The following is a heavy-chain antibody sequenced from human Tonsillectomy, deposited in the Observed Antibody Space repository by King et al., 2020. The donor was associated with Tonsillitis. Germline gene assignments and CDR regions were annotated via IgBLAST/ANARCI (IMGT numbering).Heavy chain of an antibody. V-gene: IGHV3-23*04. Sequence: VQLVESGGGLVQPGGSLRLSCAASGFTFNTYAMNWVRQAPGKGLEWVSGISAGGGFTSYADSVRGRFTISRDNSENTLYLQMNSLRAEDTAVYYCAKDRTPVGGSGWYEAGPRPAPFDPGGQGSLVTVSS. CDR3: AKDRTPVGGSGWYEAGPRPAPFDP. CDR1: GFTFNTYA. J-gene: IGHJ5*02. CDR2: ISAGGGFT. D-gene: IGHD6-19*01.